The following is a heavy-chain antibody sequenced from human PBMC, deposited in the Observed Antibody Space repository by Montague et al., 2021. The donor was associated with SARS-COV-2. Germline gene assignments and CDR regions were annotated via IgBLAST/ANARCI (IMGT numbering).Heavy chain of an antibody. D-gene: IGHD2-15*01. Sequence: SETLSLTCAVYGGSFSGDYWSWIRQPPGKGLEWIGEINPSGGTNYNPSLGSRVTISADTSKKQFSLKFSSVSAADTAVYYCARGRDGGGAYWGQGTLVTVTS. J-gene: IGHJ4*02. CDR3: ARGRDGGGAY. CDR2: INPSGGT. V-gene: IGHV4-34*01. CDR1: GGSFSGDY.